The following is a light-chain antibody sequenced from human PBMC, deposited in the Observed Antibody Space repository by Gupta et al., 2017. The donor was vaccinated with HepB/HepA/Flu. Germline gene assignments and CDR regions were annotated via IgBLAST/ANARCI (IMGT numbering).Light chain of an antibody. Sequence: VITQSPLSLPVTPGEPASISCRSSQSLLHSNGNTYVEWYVQKAGQSPQLLISLGSHRASGVPDRFSGSGSGTDFTLHISRVESEDVAVYYCMQARHTPRTFGRGTKVDI. CDR1: QSLLHSNGNTY. V-gene: IGKV2-28*01. J-gene: IGKJ3*01. CDR2: LGS. CDR3: MQARHTPRT.